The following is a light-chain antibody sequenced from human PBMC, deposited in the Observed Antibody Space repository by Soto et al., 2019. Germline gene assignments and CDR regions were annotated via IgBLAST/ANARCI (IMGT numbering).Light chain of an antibody. J-gene: IGLJ1*01. CDR3: AAWDDSLNGFYV. CDR1: SSNIGSNT. Sequence: QSVLTQPPSASGTPGQRVTISCSGSSSNIGSNTVNWYQQLPGTAPKLLIYSNNQRPSGVPDRFSGSKSGTSASLAISGLQSEDEADYYCAAWDDSLNGFYVFGTGTKVTAL. CDR2: SNN. V-gene: IGLV1-44*01.